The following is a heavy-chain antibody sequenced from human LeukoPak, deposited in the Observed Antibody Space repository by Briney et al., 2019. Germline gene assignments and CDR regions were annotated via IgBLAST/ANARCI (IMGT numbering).Heavy chain of an antibody. V-gene: IGHV3-30*18. J-gene: IGHJ6*02. CDR2: ISYDGSNK. D-gene: IGHD5-18*01. Sequence: GGSLRLSCAASGFTFSSYGMHWVRQAPGKGLEWVAVISYDGSNKYYADSVKGRFTISRDNSKNTLYLQMNSLRAEDTAVYYCAKEVQLWLMKNGMDVWGQGTTVTVSS. CDR3: AKEVQLWLMKNGMDV. CDR1: GFTFSSYG.